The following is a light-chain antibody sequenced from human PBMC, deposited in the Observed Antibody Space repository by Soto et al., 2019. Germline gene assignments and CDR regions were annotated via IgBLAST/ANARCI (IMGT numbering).Light chain of an antibody. CDR1: SSDVGGYNY. Sequence: QSALTQPASVSGSPGQSITISCTGTSSDVGGYNYVSWYQQHPGIAPKLMISEVSNRPSGVSNRFSGSKSGNTASLTIFGLQAVVVAVFFCCSYTSSSTLVFGGGTKLTVL. CDR3: CSYTSSSTLV. J-gene: IGLJ2*01. V-gene: IGLV2-14*01. CDR2: EVS.